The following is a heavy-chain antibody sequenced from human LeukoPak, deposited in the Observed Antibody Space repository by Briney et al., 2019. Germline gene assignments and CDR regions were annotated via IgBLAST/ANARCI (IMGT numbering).Heavy chain of an antibody. D-gene: IGHD1-26*01. V-gene: IGHV3-9*01. J-gene: IGHJ4*02. Sequence: GRSLRLSCAASGFTFDDYAIHWVRQASGKGLEWVSGISWNSGSIGYADSVKGRFTISRDNAKNSLYLQMNSLGAEDTALYYCAKGDVVGATTPLLTYWGQGTLVTVSS. CDR1: GFTFDDYA. CDR2: ISWNSGSI. CDR3: AKGDVVGATTPLLTY.